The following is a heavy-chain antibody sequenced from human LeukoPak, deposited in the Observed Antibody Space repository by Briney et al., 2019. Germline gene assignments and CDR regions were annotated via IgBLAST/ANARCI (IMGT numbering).Heavy chain of an antibody. J-gene: IGHJ4*02. Sequence: HAGGSLRLSCAASGFTFSSYAMSWVRQAPGKGLEWVSAISGSGGSTYYADSVKGRFTISRDNSKNTLYLQMNSLRAEDTAVYYCAKDLWLVRGVAPDYWGQGTLVTVSS. CDR2: ISGSGGST. CDR1: GFTFSSYA. D-gene: IGHD3-10*01. V-gene: IGHV3-23*01. CDR3: AKDLWLVRGVAPDY.